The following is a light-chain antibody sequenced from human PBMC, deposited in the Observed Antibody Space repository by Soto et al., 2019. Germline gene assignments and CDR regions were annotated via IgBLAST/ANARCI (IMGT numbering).Light chain of an antibody. CDR2: TAS. CDR3: QQSYRTPPDT. J-gene: IGKJ2*01. Sequence: DIQMTQSPSSLSAFVGDRVTITCRASQSISNRLNWYQQKPGKAPKLLIYTASTLQSGVPSRFSGGGSGTDFTLTISSLQPEDSATYYRQQSYRTPPDTFGQGTKVEI. V-gene: IGKV1-39*01. CDR1: QSISNR.